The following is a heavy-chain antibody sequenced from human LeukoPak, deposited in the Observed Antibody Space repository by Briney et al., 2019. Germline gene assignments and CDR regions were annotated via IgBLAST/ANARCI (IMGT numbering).Heavy chain of an antibody. CDR3: AREGSYRNWFDP. Sequence: GGSLRLSCAASGFTFSNYWMSWVRKAQGKGLEWVANIKQEGSEKYYVDSVKGRFTISRDNAKNLLYLQMNSLRAEDTAVYYCAREGSYRNWFDPWGQGSLVTVSS. CDR1: GFTFSNYW. CDR2: IKQEGSEK. V-gene: IGHV3-7*05. D-gene: IGHD1-26*01. J-gene: IGHJ5*02.